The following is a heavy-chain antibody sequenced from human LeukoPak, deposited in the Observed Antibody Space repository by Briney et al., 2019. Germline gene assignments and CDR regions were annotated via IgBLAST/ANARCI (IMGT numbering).Heavy chain of an antibody. D-gene: IGHD2-2*01. CDR2: ISGSGGST. V-gene: IGHV3-23*01. Sequence: GSLRLSCAASGFTFSSYAMSWVRQAPGKGLEWVSAISGSGGSTYYADSVKGRFTISRDNSKNTLYLQMNSLRAEDTAVYYCATHYCSSTSCHIDYWGQGTLVTVSS. J-gene: IGHJ4*02. CDR1: GFTFSSYA. CDR3: ATHYCSSTSCHIDY.